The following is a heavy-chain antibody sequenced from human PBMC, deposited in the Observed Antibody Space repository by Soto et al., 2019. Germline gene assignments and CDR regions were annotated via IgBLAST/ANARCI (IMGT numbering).Heavy chain of an antibody. V-gene: IGHV3-33*01. CDR3: AFGNLSYYFDF. CDR2: IWYDGSDK. Sequence: PGGSLRLSCAASGFTFSGFGMHWVRQAPGKGLEWVAIIWYDGSDKYYADSVKGRFTISRDNSKNTLYLQMNSLRAEDTAVYHCAFGNLSYYFDFWGQGTPVTVCS. J-gene: IGHJ4*02. D-gene: IGHD3-16*01. CDR1: GFTFSGFG.